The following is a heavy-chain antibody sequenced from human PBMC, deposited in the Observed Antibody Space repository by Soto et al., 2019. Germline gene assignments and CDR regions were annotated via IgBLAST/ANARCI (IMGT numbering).Heavy chain of an antibody. D-gene: IGHD2-15*01. CDR1: SGSISSTNW. Sequence: QVQLQESGPGLVKPSGTLSLTCAVSSGSISSTNWRSWVRQPPGKGLEWIGEIYHSGSTTSNPSLQSRVTISVDKSKNQSSLKLSSVLAPATAVYYCATAKDCCLGSCFHTGFDPWCQSTLVTISS. CDR3: ATAKDCCLGSCFHTGFDP. J-gene: IGHJ5*02. V-gene: IGHV4-4*02. CDR2: IYHSGST.